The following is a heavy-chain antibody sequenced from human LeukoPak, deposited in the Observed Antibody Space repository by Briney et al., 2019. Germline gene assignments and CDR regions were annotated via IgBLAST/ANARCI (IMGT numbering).Heavy chain of an antibody. Sequence: PGGSLRLSCAASGFNFIRYTMTWVRQAPGKGLEWVPSISGTSTYIFYADSVKGRFTISRDNAGNSLYLQMNSLRAEDTAVYYCAKFRCHYGDYEYYFDYWGQGTLVTVSS. D-gene: IGHD4-17*01. J-gene: IGHJ4*02. CDR1: GFNFIRYT. V-gene: IGHV3-21*01. CDR2: ISGTSTYI. CDR3: AKFRCHYGDYEYYFDY.